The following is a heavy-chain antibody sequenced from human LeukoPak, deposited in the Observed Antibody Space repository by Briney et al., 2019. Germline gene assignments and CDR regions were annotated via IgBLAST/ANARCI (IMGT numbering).Heavy chain of an antibody. J-gene: IGHJ4*02. CDR2: IKEDGSEK. D-gene: IGHD3-10*01. CDR1: GFTFSNYW. V-gene: IGHV3-7*01. CDR3: ARTIRGY. Sequence: PGGSLRLSCAASGFTFSNYWMSWVRQAPGQGLEWVTNIKEDGSEKYYVDSVKGRFTISRDNAKNSLYLQMNSLRAEDTAVYYCARTIRGYWGQGTLVTVSS.